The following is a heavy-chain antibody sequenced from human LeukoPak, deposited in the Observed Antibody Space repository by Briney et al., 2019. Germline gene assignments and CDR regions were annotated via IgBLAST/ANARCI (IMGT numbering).Heavy chain of an antibody. CDR3: AKSPTAYYFDY. CDR2: ISGSGGST. J-gene: IGHJ4*02. CDR1: GFAFSSYA. Sequence: SGGSLRLSCAASGFAFSSYAMSWVRQAPGKGLEWVSAISGSGGSTNYADSVKGRFTISRDNSKNTLYLQMNSLRAEDTAVYYCAKSPTAYYFDYWGQGTLVTVSS. D-gene: IGHD5-18*01. V-gene: IGHV3-23*01.